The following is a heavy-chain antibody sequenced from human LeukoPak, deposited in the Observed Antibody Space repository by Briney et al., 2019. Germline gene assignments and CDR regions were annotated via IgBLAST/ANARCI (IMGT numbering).Heavy chain of an antibody. Sequence: GGSLRLSCAASGFTFSSNWMHWVRQAPGKGLVWVSRINEDGSTSNYADSVKGRFTISRDNAKNTLYLQMNSLRAEDTAVYYCVRDLGGRSGHWGQGTLVTVSS. CDR2: INEDGSTS. CDR3: VRDLGGRSGH. V-gene: IGHV3-74*01. J-gene: IGHJ4*02. D-gene: IGHD1-26*01. CDR1: GFTFSSNW.